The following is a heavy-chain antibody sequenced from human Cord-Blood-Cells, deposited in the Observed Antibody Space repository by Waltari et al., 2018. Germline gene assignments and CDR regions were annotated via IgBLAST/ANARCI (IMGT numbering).Heavy chain of an antibody. CDR3: ARDQEGSSSSDY. D-gene: IGHD6-6*01. J-gene: IGHJ4*02. V-gene: IGHV1-69*09. CDR2: IIPILGIA. CDR1: GGTFSSYA. Sequence: QVQLVQSGAEVQKPGSSVKVSCKASGGTFSSYAISWVRQAPGQGLEWMGRIIPILGIANYAQKFQGRVTITADKSTSTAYMELSSLRSEDTAVYYCARDQEGSSSSDYWGQGTLVTVSS.